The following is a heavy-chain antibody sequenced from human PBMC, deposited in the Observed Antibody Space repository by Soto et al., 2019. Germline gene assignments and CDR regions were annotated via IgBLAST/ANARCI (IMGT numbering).Heavy chain of an antibody. J-gene: IGHJ6*02. CDR2: VSANNGHT. Sequence: GGSLRLSCEASGFMFGTSGMHWVRQAPGQGLEWMGWVSANNGHTNYAQNLQGRVSMTTDTSTSTAYMELRGLRFDDTAVYYCARDIESVTAKHFFYYYAMDVWGQGTTVTVSS. D-gene: IGHD2-8*01. CDR1: GFMFGTSG. V-gene: IGHV1-18*01. CDR3: ARDIESVTAKHFFYYYAMDV.